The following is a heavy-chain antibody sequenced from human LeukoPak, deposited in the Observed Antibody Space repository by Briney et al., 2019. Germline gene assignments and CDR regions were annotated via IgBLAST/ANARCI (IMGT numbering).Heavy chain of an antibody. D-gene: IGHD3-3*01. CDR1: GYTFTSYA. Sequence: GASVKVSCKASGYTFTSYAMHWVRQAPGQRLEWMGWINAGNGNTKYSQKFQGRVTITRDTSASTAYMELSSLRSEDTAVYYCARGQRYYDFWSGYWETYYYYGMDVWGQGTTVTVSS. J-gene: IGHJ6*02. CDR2: INAGNGNT. V-gene: IGHV1-3*01. CDR3: ARGQRYYDFWSGYWETYYYYGMDV.